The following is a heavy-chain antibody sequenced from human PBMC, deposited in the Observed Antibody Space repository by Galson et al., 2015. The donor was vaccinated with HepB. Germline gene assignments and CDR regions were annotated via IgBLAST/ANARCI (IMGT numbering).Heavy chain of an antibody. V-gene: IGHV7-4-1*02. CDR3: ARGVSGVTDPYDAFDI. J-gene: IGHJ3*02. CDR2: INTNTGNP. Sequence: SVKVSCKASGYTFTSYAMNWVRQAPGQGLEWMGWINTNTGNPTYAQGFTGRFVFSLDTSVSTAYLQISSLKAEDTAVYYRARGVSGVTDPYDAFDIWGQGTMVTVSS. D-gene: IGHD3-10*01. CDR1: GYTFTSYA.